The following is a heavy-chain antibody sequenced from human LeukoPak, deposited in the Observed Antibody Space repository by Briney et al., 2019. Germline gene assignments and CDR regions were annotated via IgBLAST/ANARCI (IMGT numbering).Heavy chain of an antibody. CDR1: GGAISGSTW. D-gene: IGHD1-1*01. V-gene: IGHV4-4*02. CDR2: IYHSGST. CDR3: AGRTMGYYFDY. J-gene: IGHJ4*02. Sequence: SETLSLTCAVSGGAISGSTWWGWVRQPPGKGLEWIGEIYHSGSTNYNPSLKSRVTISVDKSKNQFSLKLSSVTAADTAVYYCAGRTMGYYFDYWGQGTLVTVSS.